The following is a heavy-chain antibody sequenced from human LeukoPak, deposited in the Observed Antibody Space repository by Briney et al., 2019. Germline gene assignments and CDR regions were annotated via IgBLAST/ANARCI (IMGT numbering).Heavy chain of an antibody. J-gene: IGHJ3*02. V-gene: IGHV1-69*13. CDR2: IIPIFGTA. D-gene: IGHD3-22*01. CDR1: GGTFSSYA. Sequence: ASVKVSCKASGGTFSSYAISWVRQAPGQGLEWMGGIIPIFGTANYAQKFQGRVTITADESTSTAYMELSSLGSEDTAVYYCARDSPPMYYYDSSGPDAFDIWGQGTMVTVSS. CDR3: ARDSPPMYYYDSSGPDAFDI.